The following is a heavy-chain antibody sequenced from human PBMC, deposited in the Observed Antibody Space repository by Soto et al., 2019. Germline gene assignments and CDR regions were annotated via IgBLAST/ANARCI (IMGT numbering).Heavy chain of an antibody. J-gene: IGHJ5*02. CDR2: MNPNSGNT. CDR3: ARGPNYDFWSGLTGGFDP. CDR1: GYTFTSYD. Sequence: WASVKVSCKASGYTFTSYDINWVRQATGQGLEWMGWMNPNSGNTGYAQKFQGRVTMTRNTSISTAYMELSSLRSEDTAVYYCARGPNYDFWSGLTGGFDPWGQGTLVTVSS. V-gene: IGHV1-8*01. D-gene: IGHD3-3*01.